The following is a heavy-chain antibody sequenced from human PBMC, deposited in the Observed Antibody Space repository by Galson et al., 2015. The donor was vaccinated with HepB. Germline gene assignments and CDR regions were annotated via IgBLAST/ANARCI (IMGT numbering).Heavy chain of an antibody. CDR2: IDPSDSYT. CDR1: GYSFTSYW. V-gene: IGHV5-10-1*01. Sequence: QSGAEVKKPGESLRISCKGSGYSFTSYWISWVRQMPGKGLEWMGRIDPSDSYTNYSPSFQGHVTISADKSISTAYLQWNSLKASDTAMYYCARLRGDYWSGSNWWFDPWGQGTLVTVSS. CDR3: ARLRGDYWSGSNWWFDP. D-gene: IGHD4-17*01. J-gene: IGHJ5*02.